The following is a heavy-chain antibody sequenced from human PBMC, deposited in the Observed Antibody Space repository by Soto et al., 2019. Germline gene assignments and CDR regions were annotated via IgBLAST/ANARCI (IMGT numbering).Heavy chain of an antibody. CDR1: GLTFSTFA. J-gene: IGHJ4*02. V-gene: IGHV3-23*01. D-gene: IGHD6-19*01. CDR2: ISGSGGDT. CDR3: AKGRYSSPIHYFDY. Sequence: PGGSLRLSCAASGLTFSTFAMNWARQPPGKGLEWVSVISGSGGDTYYADSVKGRFTISRDNSKNTLYLEMNSLRAEDTAVYYCAKGRYSSPIHYFDYWGQGTLVTVSS.